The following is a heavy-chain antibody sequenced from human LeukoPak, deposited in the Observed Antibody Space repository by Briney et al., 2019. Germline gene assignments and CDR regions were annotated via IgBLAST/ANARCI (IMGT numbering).Heavy chain of an antibody. D-gene: IGHD3-10*01. CDR3: ARESRLLWFGELFVRDYMDV. CDR1: GYTFTSYG. V-gene: IGHV7-4-1*02. Sequence: ASVKVSCKASGYTFTSYGISWVRQAPGQGLEWMGWINTNTGNPTYAQGFTGRFVFSLDTSVSTAYLQISSLKAEDTAVYYCARESRLLWFGELFVRDYMDVWGKGTTVTVSS. J-gene: IGHJ6*03. CDR2: INTNTGNP.